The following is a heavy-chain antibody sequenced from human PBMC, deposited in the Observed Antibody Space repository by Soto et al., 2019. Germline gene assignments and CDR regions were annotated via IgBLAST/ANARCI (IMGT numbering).Heavy chain of an antibody. CDR3: ARDPKVTMVRGVNNWFDP. D-gene: IGHD3-10*01. Sequence: PGGSLTLPCAASAFTFSSSERNWVRQAPGKGLEWISYINDNGGTKYSADSVKGRFTISRDNAKNSLYLQMNGLRAEDTAVYYCARDPKVTMVRGVNNWFDPWGQGTLVTVYS. CDR1: AFTFSSSE. J-gene: IGHJ5*02. V-gene: IGHV3-48*03. CDR2: INDNGGTK.